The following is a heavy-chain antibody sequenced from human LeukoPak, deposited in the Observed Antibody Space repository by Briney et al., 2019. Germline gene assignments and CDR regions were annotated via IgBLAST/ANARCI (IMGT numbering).Heavy chain of an antibody. CDR3: TRGQLRLGELSSTLYYFDY. CDR1: GYTFTGYY. V-gene: IGHV1-2*04. J-gene: IGHJ4*02. D-gene: IGHD3-16*02. CDR2: INPSSGGT. Sequence: GASVKVSCKASGYTFTGYYMHWVRQAPGQGLEWMGWINPSSGGTNYAQKFQGWVTMTRDTSISTAYMELSRLRSDDTAVYYCTRGQLRLGELSSTLYYFDYWGQGTLVTVSS.